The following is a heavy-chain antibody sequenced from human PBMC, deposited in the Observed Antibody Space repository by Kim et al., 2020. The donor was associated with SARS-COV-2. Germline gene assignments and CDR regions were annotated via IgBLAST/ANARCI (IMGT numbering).Heavy chain of an antibody. Sequence: ASVKVSCKVSGYTLTELSIHWVRQAPGKGLEWMGGFDPEDGETVYAQKFQGRVTMTEDTSTDTAYMERSSLRSEDTAVYYCATAPAGAGDRRHFSYYYGMGVWGQGTTVTVSS. V-gene: IGHV1-24*01. D-gene: IGHD6-19*01. CDR2: FDPEDGET. CDR3: ATAPAGAGDRRHFSYYYGMGV. J-gene: IGHJ6*02. CDR1: GYTLTELS.